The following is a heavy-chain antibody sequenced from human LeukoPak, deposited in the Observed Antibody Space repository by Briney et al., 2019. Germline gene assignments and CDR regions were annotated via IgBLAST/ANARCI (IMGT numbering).Heavy chain of an antibody. CDR2: IRYDGSNK. J-gene: IGHJ1*01. V-gene: IGHV3-30*02. CDR3: ARDQKQWLVEGYFQH. CDR1: GFTFSSYG. Sequence: GGSLRLSCAASGFTFSSYGMHWVRQAPGKGLEWVAFIRYDGSNKYYADSVKGRFTISRDNSKNTLYLQMNSLRAEDTAVYYCARDQKQWLVEGYFQHWGQGTLVTVSS. D-gene: IGHD6-19*01.